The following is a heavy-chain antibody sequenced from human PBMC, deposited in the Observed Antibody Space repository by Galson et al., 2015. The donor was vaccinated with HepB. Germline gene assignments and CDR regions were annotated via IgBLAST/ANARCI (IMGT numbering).Heavy chain of an antibody. CDR3: ARGSSFYGDSCYFDY. J-gene: IGHJ4*02. CDR2: ISYDGSNK. CDR1: GFTFSSYA. Sequence: SLRLSCAASGFTFSSYAMHWVRQAPGKGLEWVAVISYDGSNKYYADSVKGRFTISRDNSKNTLYLQMNSLRAEDTAVYYCARGSSFYGDSCYFDYWGQGTLVTVSS. V-gene: IGHV3-30*04. D-gene: IGHD4-17*01.